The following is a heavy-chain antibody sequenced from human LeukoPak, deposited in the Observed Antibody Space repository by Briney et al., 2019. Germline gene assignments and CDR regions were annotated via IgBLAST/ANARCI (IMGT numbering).Heavy chain of an antibody. CDR3: ARVFDYSRGYYYYYYMDV. Sequence: SETLSLTCAVYGGSFSGYYWSWIRKPPGKVLEWIGEINHSGSTNYKPSLKSRVTISVDTSKNQFSLKLSSVTAADTAVYYCARVFDYSRGYYYYYYMDVWDKGTTVTVSS. J-gene: IGHJ6*03. CDR1: GGSFSGYY. V-gene: IGHV4-34*01. CDR2: INHSGST. D-gene: IGHD4-11*01.